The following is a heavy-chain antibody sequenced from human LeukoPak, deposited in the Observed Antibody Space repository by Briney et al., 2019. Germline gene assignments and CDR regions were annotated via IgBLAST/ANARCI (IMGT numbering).Heavy chain of an antibody. J-gene: IGHJ4*02. Sequence: GGSLRLSCAASGFTHSNYWMAWVRQAPGKGLEWVVNIKPDGSEKYYVDSVKGRFTISRDNAKNSLYLQMNSLRAEDTAVYYCARDQTPFVWGQGTLVTVSS. CDR1: GFTHSNYW. CDR3: ARDQTPFV. V-gene: IGHV3-7*01. CDR2: IKPDGSEK.